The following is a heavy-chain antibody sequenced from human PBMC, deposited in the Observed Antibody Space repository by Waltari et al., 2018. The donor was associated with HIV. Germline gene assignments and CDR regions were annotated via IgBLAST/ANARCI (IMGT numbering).Heavy chain of an antibody. CDR2: INHSGST. CDR3: ARVHCSGGSCYNYYGMDV. V-gene: IGHV4-34*01. J-gene: IGHJ6*02. D-gene: IGHD2-15*01. Sequence: QVQLQQWGAGLLKPSETLSLTCAVYGGSFRGYYWSWIRQPPGRGLEWIGEINHSGSTNYNPSLKSRVTISVDTSKNQFSLKLSSVTAADTAVYYCARVHCSGGSCYNYYGMDVWGQGTTVTVSS. CDR1: GGSFRGYY.